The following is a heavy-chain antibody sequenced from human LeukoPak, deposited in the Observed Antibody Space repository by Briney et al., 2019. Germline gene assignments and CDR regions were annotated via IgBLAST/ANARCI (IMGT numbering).Heavy chain of an antibody. CDR3: AKAYKGYCSGGSCYSIPPV. Sequence: PGGSLRLSCAASGFTFSSYGMHCVRQAPGKGLECVAFIRYDGSNKYYADSVKGRFTISRDNSKNTLYLQMNSLRAEDTAVYYCAKAYKGYCSGGSCYSIPPVWGQGTLVTVSS. CDR1: GFTFSSYG. D-gene: IGHD2-15*01. CDR2: IRYDGSNK. J-gene: IGHJ4*02. V-gene: IGHV3-30*02.